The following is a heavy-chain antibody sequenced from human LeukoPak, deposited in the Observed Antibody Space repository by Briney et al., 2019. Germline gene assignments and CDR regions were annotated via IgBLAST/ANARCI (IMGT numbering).Heavy chain of an antibody. CDR1: GFSFSAAW. Sequence: GGSLRLSCEASGFSFSAAWMTWVRQAPGKGLEWVATIKNDGSDKYYVDSVKGRFTISRDNAKNSLYLQMNSLRAEDTAVYYCARADPMYYFDYWGQGTLVTVSS. CDR3: ARADPMYYFDY. V-gene: IGHV3-7*01. CDR2: IKNDGSDK. J-gene: IGHJ4*02.